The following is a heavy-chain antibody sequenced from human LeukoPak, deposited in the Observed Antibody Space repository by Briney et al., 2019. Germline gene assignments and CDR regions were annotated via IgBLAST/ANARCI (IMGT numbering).Heavy chain of an antibody. CDR1: GFTFLSYV. D-gene: IGHD3-22*01. CDR3: AKDRGGAYYESSVEL. V-gene: IGHV3-30*18. J-gene: IGHJ3*01. Sequence: GGSLRLPCAAFGFTFLSYVMSWVRQAPGKGLEWVAVISYDGNNKYYADSVKGRFTISRDNSKNTLYLQMNSLRAEDTAVYYCAKDRGGAYYESSVELWGQKTMVTVSS. CDR2: ISYDGNNK.